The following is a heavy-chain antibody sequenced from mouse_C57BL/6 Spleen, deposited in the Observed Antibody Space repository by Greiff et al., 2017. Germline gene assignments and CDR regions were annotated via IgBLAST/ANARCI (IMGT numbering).Heavy chain of an antibody. CDR3: TTYEYAGGDYAMDY. J-gene: IGHJ4*01. V-gene: IGHV14-1*01. CDR1: GFNIKDYY. D-gene: IGHD5-1*01. CDR2: IDPEDGDT. Sequence: VQLQQSGAELVRPGASVKLSCTASGFNIKDYYMHWVKQRPEQGLEWIGRIDPEDGDTEYAPKFQGKATMTADTSSNTAYLQLSSLTSEDTAVYYCTTYEYAGGDYAMDYWGQGTSVTVSS.